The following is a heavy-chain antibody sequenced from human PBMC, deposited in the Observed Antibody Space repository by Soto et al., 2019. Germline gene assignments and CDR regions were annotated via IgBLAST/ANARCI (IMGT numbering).Heavy chain of an antibody. D-gene: IGHD6-13*01. Sequence: AAVKVSCKACGCTFTRYGIHWVRQAPGQRLEWMGWINAANGDTKYSPKFQGRVTITRDTSASTAYMELSSLRSGDTAVYYCVRRHVSATGIDWFDPWGQGTLVTVSS. CDR2: INAANGDT. V-gene: IGHV1-3*01. J-gene: IGHJ5*02. CDR3: VRRHVSATGIDWFDP. CDR1: GCTFTRYG.